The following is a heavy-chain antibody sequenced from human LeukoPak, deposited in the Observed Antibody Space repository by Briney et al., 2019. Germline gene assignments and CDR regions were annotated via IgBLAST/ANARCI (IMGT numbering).Heavy chain of an antibody. CDR1: GYTFTSYD. Sequence: ASVKVSCKASGYTFTSYDINWVRQATGQGLEWMGWMNPNSGNTGYAQKFQGRVTMTRNTSISTAYMGLSSLRSEDTAVYYCARVLIVVVPAAGYYYYYYGMDVWGQGTTVTVSS. V-gene: IGHV1-8*01. CDR2: MNPNSGNT. D-gene: IGHD2-2*01. J-gene: IGHJ6*02. CDR3: ARVLIVVVPAAGYYYYYYGMDV.